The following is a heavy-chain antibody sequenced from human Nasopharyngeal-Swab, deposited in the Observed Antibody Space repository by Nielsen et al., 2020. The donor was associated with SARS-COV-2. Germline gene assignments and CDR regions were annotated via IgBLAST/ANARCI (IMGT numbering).Heavy chain of an antibody. D-gene: IGHD2-2*03. Sequence: SETLSLTCTVSGGSISSYYWSWIRQPPGKGLEWIGYIYYSGSTNYNPSLKSRVTISVDTSKNQFSLKLSSVTAADTAVYYCARTGDLDIVVVPAALWAFDIWGQGTMVTFSS. CDR2: IYYSGST. CDR1: GGSISSYY. CDR3: ARTGDLDIVVVPAALWAFDI. J-gene: IGHJ3*02. V-gene: IGHV4-59*01.